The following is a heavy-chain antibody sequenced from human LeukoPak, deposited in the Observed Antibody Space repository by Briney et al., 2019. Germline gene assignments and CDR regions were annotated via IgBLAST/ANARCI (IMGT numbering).Heavy chain of an antibody. CDR3: ARHDCTTTSCLYFYGMDV. Sequence: SETLSLTCTVSGGSISSSSHYWGWIRQAPGKGPEWIGSLYYSGSTYYNPSLKSRVTISVDTSKTQFSLKLSSVTATDTAVYYCARHDCTTTSCLYFYGMDVWGQGTTVTVSS. D-gene: IGHD2-2*01. CDR2: LYYSGST. CDR1: GGSISSSSHY. J-gene: IGHJ6*02. V-gene: IGHV4-39*01.